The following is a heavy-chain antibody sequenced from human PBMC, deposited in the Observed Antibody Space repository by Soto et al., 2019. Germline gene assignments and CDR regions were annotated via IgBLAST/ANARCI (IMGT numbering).Heavy chain of an antibody. J-gene: IGHJ5*02. V-gene: IGHV4-39*01. CDR1: GGSISSSSYY. CDR3: ARILLHCTNGVCLNWFDP. D-gene: IGHD2-8*01. CDR2: IYYSGST. Sequence: QLQLQESGPGLVKPSETLSLTCTVSGGSISSSSYYWGWIRHPPGKGLEWIGSIYYSGSTYYNPSLKSRVTISVDTSKNRSSLKLSSVTGADTAVYYGARILLHCTNGVCLNWFDPWGQGTLVTVSS.